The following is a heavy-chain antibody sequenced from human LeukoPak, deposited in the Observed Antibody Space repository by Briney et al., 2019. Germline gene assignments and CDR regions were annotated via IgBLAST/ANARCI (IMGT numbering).Heavy chain of an antibody. V-gene: IGHV3-7*01. Sequence: GGSLRLSCAVSGFTFGSYWMSWVRQAPGKGLEWVANIRQDGGAIYYVDSVKGRFTISRDNARNSLYLQMNSLRAEDTGVYYCATSSAAPANMWGQGTLVTVSS. CDR1: GFTFGSYW. J-gene: IGHJ4*02. CDR2: IRQDGGAI. D-gene: IGHD2-2*01. CDR3: ATSSAAPANM.